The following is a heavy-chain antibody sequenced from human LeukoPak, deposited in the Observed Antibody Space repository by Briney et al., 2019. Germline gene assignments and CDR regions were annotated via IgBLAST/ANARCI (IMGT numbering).Heavy chain of an antibody. D-gene: IGHD4-11*01. CDR1: VYTFTGYY. CDR3: AREIGVRVTTEIYGMDV. V-gene: IGHV1-2*02. Sequence: ASVTVSFKSSVYTFTGYYMHWVRQAPCQGLEGMGWINPKSGRTKYAQKFQGRVTMTRDTSISTAYMELSRLRSDDTAVYYCAREIGVRVTTEIYGMDVWGQGTTVTVSS. CDR2: INPKSGRT. J-gene: IGHJ6*02.